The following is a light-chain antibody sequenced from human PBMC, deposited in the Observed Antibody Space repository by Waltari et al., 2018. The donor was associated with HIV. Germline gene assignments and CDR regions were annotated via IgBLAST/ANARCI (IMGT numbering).Light chain of an antibody. CDR3: AAWHDSLNGSWV. J-gene: IGLJ3*02. Sequence: QSVLTQPPSASGTPGQRVTLTCSGSSSKIGRNTVNWYQQLPGTAPKLLIYSNNQRPSGVPDRFSGSKSGTSASLAISGLQSEDEADYYCAAWHDSLNGSWVFGGGTKLTVL. V-gene: IGLV1-44*01. CDR1: SSKIGRNT. CDR2: SNN.